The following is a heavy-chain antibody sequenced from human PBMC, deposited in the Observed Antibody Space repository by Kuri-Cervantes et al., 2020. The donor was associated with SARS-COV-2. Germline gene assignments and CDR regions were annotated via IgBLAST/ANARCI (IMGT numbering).Heavy chain of an antibody. J-gene: IGHJ6*02. Sequence: SVKVSYKASGGTFSSYAISWVRQAPGQGLEWMGGIIPIFGTANYAQKFQGRVTITADESTSTADMELSSLRSKETAGYYCASRSTYCSSTSCYRGYYYYGMDVWGQGNTVNVAS. CDR3: ASRSTYCSSTSCYRGYYYYGMDV. D-gene: IGHD2-2*02. V-gene: IGHV1-69*13. CDR2: IIPIFGTA. CDR1: GGTFSSYA.